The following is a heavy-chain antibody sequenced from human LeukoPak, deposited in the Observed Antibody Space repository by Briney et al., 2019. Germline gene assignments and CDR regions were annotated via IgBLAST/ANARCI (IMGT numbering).Heavy chain of an antibody. CDR2: IWYDGSNK. CDR3: ARTTTPHYYGSGSYALGY. V-gene: IGHV3-30*19. D-gene: IGHD3-10*01. Sequence: GGSLRLSCAASGFTFSSYGMHWVRQAPGKGLEWVAVIWYDGSNKYYADSVKGRFTISRDNSKNTLYLQMSSLSAEDTAVYYCARTTTPHYYGSGSYALGYWGQGTLVTVPS. CDR1: GFTFSSYG. J-gene: IGHJ4*02.